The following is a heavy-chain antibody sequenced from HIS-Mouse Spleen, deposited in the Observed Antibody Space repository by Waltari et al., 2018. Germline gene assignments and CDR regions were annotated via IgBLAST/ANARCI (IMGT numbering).Heavy chain of an antibody. Sequence: QVQLVESGGGVVQPGRSLRLSCAASVFTFCSYAMNWVRQAPGKGLEWVAVISYDGSNKYYADSVKGRFTISRDNSKNTLYLQMNSLRAEDTAVYYCARGAVAGDAFDIWGQGTMVTVSS. CDR3: ARGAVAGDAFDI. D-gene: IGHD6-19*01. CDR1: VFTFCSYA. J-gene: IGHJ3*02. CDR2: ISYDGSNK. V-gene: IGHV3-30*04.